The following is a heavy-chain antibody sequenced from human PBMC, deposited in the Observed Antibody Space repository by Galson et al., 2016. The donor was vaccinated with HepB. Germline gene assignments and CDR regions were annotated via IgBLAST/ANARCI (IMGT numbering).Heavy chain of an antibody. CDR3: VRGGVSGNFAWREAEH. CDR1: GYTFTEYD. V-gene: IGHV1-8*01. D-gene: IGHD1-26*01. J-gene: IGHJ4*02. CDR2: MNPNSGNR. Sequence: SVKVSCKASGYTFTEYDMNWVRQATGQGLEWMGWMNPNSGNRGYAQKFQGRVTMTRDTSIKTAFMELSRLRAEDTAVYFCVRGGVSGNFAWREAEHWGQGSLVTVSS.